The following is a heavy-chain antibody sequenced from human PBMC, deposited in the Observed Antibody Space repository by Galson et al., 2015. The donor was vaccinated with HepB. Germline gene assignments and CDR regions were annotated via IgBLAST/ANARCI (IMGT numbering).Heavy chain of an antibody. CDR1: GYTFTSYG. CDR2: ISTYNGNR. D-gene: IGHD1-1*01. CDR3: ARNALPTTVPFDH. V-gene: IGHV1-18*04. Sequence: SVKVSCKASGYTFTSYGISWVRQAPGQGPEWMGWISTYNGNRNYGQKFQDRVTMTTDTSTSTAYMELRSLRSDDTAMYYCARNALPTTVPFDHWGQGTLVTVSS. J-gene: IGHJ4*02.